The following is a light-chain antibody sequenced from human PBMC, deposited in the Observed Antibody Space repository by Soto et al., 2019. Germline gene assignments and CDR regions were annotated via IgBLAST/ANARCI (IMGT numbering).Light chain of an antibody. Sequence: DVQMTQSPSTLSSSVGDRVTITCRASQSISSWLAWYKQKPGKAPKLLIYDASSLESGVPSRFRGSGSGTEFTLTISSLQPDDFETYYCQQYNSYPLTFGGGTKVDIK. J-gene: IGKJ4*01. CDR3: QQYNSYPLT. V-gene: IGKV1-5*01. CDR1: QSISSW. CDR2: DAS.